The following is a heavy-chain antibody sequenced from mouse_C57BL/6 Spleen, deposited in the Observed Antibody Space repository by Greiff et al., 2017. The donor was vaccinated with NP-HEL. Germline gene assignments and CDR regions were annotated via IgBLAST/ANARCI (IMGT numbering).Heavy chain of an antibody. Sequence: EVQLQQSGPELVKPGASVKMSCKASGYTFTDYNMHWVKQSHGKSLEWIGYINPNNGGTSYNQKFKGKATLTVNKSSSTAYMELRSLTSEDSAVYYCAREGFTTVVSFDYWGQGTTLTVSS. D-gene: IGHD1-1*01. CDR3: AREGFTTVVSFDY. CDR2: INPNNGGT. J-gene: IGHJ2*01. CDR1: GYTFTDYN. V-gene: IGHV1-22*01.